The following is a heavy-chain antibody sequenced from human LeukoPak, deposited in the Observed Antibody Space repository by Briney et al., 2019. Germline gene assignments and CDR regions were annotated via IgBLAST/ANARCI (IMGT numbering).Heavy chain of an antibody. CDR3: ARSQTPYCGGDCYRFDP. CDR2: IWYDGSNK. D-gene: IGHD2-21*02. CDR1: GFTFSNYG. Sequence: PGGSLTLSCAASGFTFSNYGMYWVRLAPGKGLERVAVIWYDGSNKYYADSVKGRFTISRDNSKNTLYLQMNSLTAEDTAMYYCARSQTPYCGGDCYRFDPWGQGTLVTVSS. V-gene: IGHV3-33*01. J-gene: IGHJ5*02.